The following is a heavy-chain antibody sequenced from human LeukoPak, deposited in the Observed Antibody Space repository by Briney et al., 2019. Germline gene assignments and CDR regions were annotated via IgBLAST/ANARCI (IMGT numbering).Heavy chain of an antibody. CDR2: IYSGGST. D-gene: IGHD3-10*01. CDR1: GFTVSSNY. Sequence: GGSLRLSCAASGFTVSSNYMSWVRQAPGKGLEWVSVIYSGGSTYYADSVKGRFTISRDNSKNTLYLQMNSLRAEDTAVYYCARAGLMVRGVYNWFDPWGQGTLVTVSS. CDR3: ARAGLMVRGVYNWFDP. V-gene: IGHV3-66*01. J-gene: IGHJ5*02.